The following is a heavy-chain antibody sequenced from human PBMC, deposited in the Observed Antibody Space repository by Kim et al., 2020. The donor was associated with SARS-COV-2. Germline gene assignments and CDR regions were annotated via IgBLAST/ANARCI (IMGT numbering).Heavy chain of an antibody. D-gene: IGHD3-9*01. V-gene: IGHV5-51*01. CDR2: IYPGDSDT. J-gene: IGHJ4*02. CDR3: ARLYPTSYDILTGQFDY. Sequence: GESLKISCKGSGYSFTSYWIGWVRQMPGKGLEWMGIIYPGDSDTRYSPSFQGQVTISADKSISTAYLQWSSLKASDTAMYYCARLYPTSYDILTGQFDYWGQGTLVTVSS. CDR1: GYSFTSYW.